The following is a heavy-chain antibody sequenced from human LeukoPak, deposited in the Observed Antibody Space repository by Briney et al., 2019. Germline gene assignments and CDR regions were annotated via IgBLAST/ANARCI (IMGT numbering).Heavy chain of an antibody. CDR2: MNPNSGNT. J-gene: IGHJ1*01. Sequence: GASVKVSCKASGYTFTSYDIDWVRQATGQGLEWMGWMNPNSGNTGYAQKFQGRVTMTRNTSISTAYMELSSLRSEDTAVYYCARGLLDYDSSGYYYAFQHWGQGTLVTVSS. V-gene: IGHV1-8*01. CDR1: GYTFTSYD. D-gene: IGHD3-22*01. CDR3: ARGLLDYDSSGYYYAFQH.